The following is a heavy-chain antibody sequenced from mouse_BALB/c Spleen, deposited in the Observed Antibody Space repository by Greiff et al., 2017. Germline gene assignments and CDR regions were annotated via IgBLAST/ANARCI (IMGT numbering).Heavy chain of an antibody. J-gene: IGHJ4*01. Sequence: EVKLVESGGGLVQPGGSMKLSCVASGFTFSNYWMNWVRQSPEKGLEWVAEIRLKSNNYATHYAESVKGRFTISRDDSKSSVYLQMNNLRAEDTGIYYCTRDGPLGGAMDYWGQGTSVTVSS. CDR2: IRLKSNNYAT. CDR1: GFTFSNYW. CDR3: TRDGPLGGAMDY. D-gene: IGHD2-3*01. V-gene: IGHV6-6*02.